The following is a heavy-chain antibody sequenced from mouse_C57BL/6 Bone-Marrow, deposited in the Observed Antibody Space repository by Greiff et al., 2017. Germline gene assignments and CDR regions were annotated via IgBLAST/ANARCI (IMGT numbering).Heavy chain of an antibody. CDR1: GFTFNTYA. CDR2: IRSKSSNYAT. CDR3: VGLSGFAF. V-gene: IGHV10-3*01. Sequence: EVKVEESGGGLVQPKGSLKLSCASSGFTFNTYAMPWVRQAPGKGLEWVARIRSKSSNYATSYADSVKYRITISRDDSQSMLYLQMNNLKTEDTAIYCCVGLSGFAFWGQGTLVTVSA. J-gene: IGHJ3*01.